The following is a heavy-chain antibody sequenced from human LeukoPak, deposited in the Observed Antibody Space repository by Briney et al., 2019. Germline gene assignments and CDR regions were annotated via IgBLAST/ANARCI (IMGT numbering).Heavy chain of an antibody. CDR1: GYSFTSYW. CDR3: ATTSLELGIAAAGRTLDAFDI. V-gene: IGHV5-51*01. Sequence: GESLKISCKGSGYSFTSYWIGWVRQMPGKGLEWMGIIYPGDSDTRYSPSFQGQVTISADKSISTAYLQWSSLKASDTAMYYCATTSLELGIAAAGRTLDAFDIWGQGTMVTVSS. CDR2: IYPGDSDT. J-gene: IGHJ3*02. D-gene: IGHD6-13*01.